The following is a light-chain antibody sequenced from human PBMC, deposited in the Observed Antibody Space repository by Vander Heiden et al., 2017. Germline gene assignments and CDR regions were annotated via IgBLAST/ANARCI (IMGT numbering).Light chain of an antibody. J-gene: IGKJ3*01. Sequence: IVLTQSPGTLSLSPGERATLSCRASQSVSSTYLVWYQQKPGQAPRLLIYGASSRATGIPDRFSGSGSGTDFTLTINRLEPEDFAVYYCQHYDNSPLFTFGPGTKVDIK. V-gene: IGKV3-20*01. CDR1: QSVSSTY. CDR2: GAS. CDR3: QHYDNSPLFT.